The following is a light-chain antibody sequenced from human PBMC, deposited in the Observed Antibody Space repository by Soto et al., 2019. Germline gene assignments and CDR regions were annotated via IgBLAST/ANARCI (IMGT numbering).Light chain of an antibody. V-gene: IGKV3-15*01. CDR3: QQYTNWPWT. CDR2: GAS. CDR1: QSVSKN. Sequence: EKVMTQAPATLSVSPGERATLSCRASQSVSKNLAWYQQKAGQAPRLLIYGASTRATGIPARFSGSGSGTEVTLTITSLQSEDFAVYYCQQYTNWPWTFGQGTKVQIK. J-gene: IGKJ2*01.